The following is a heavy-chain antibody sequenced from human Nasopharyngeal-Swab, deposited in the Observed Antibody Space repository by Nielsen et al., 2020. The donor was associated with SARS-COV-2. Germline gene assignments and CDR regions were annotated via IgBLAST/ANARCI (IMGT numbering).Heavy chain of an antibody. V-gene: IGHV3-23*01. CDR1: GFTFSSYA. CDR2: ISGSGGST. CDR3: AREWYYDYVWGSSSAMDV. Sequence: GESLKISCAASGFTFSSYAMSWVRQAPGKGLEWVSAISGSGGSTYYADSVKGRFTISRDNSKNTLYLQMNSLRAEDTAVYYCAREWYYDYVWGSSSAMDVWGQGTTVTVSS. J-gene: IGHJ6*02. D-gene: IGHD3-16*01.